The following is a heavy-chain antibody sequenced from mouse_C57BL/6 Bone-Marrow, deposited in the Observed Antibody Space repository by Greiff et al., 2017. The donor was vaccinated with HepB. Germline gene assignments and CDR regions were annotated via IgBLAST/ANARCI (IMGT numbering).Heavy chain of an antibody. CDR3: ARGGGNYDVGFAY. CDR1: GYTFTSYW. V-gene: IGHV1-55*01. D-gene: IGHD2-4*01. Sequence: QVQLQQPGAELVKPGASVKMSCKASGYTFTSYWITWVKQRPGQGLEWIGDIYPGSGSTNYNEKFKSKATLTVDKSSSTAYMQLSSLTSEDSAVYDGARGGGNYDVGFAYWGQGTLVTVSA. J-gene: IGHJ3*01. CDR2: IYPGSGST.